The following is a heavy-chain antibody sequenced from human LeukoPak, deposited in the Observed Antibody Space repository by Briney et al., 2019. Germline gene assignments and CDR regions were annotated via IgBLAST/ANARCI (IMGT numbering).Heavy chain of an antibody. Sequence: QPGGSLRLSCAASGFTFSSYSMNWVRQAPGKGLEWVSAIVGGGDNTYYADVVKGRFTISRDNSKNTLYLQMNSLSVADTAVYYCANAGHYWGQGTLVTVSS. D-gene: IGHD3-10*01. J-gene: IGHJ4*02. CDR3: ANAGHY. V-gene: IGHV3-23*01. CDR2: IVGGGDNT. CDR1: GFTFSSYS.